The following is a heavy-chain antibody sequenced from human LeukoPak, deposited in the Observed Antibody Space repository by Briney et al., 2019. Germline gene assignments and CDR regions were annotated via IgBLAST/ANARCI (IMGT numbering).Heavy chain of an antibody. V-gene: IGHV4-39*01. Sequence: SETLSLTCTVSGGSTSSSSYYWGWIRQPPGKGLEWIGSIYYSGSTYYNPSLKSRVTISVDTSKNQFPLKLSSVTAADTAVYYCARLGDSSLGDYWGQGTLVTVSS. CDR3: ARLGDSSLGDY. D-gene: IGHD4-17*01. J-gene: IGHJ4*02. CDR2: IYYSGST. CDR1: GGSTSSSSYY.